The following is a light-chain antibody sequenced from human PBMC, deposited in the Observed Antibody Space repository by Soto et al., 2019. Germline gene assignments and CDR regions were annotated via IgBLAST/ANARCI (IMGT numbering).Light chain of an antibody. CDR2: GAS. CDR1: QGVSYS. J-gene: IGKJ4*01. CDR3: QHSDNSFPLT. V-gene: IGKV3-20*01. Sequence: EIVLTQSPGTLSLSPGERATLSCRASQGVSYSLAWYQQKPGQAPRLLIYGASTRAFGIPDRFSGSGSGTDFTLTISRLEPEDFAVYHCQHSDNSFPLTFGGGTKVDIK.